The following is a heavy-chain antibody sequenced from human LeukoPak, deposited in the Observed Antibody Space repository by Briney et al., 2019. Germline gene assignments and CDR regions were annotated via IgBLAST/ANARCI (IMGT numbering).Heavy chain of an antibody. J-gene: IGHJ5*02. V-gene: IGHV4-61*02. CDR2: IYTTGST. D-gene: IGHD3-9*01. CDR3: ARDYDILTGYYS. Sequence: PSETLSLTCTVSGGSITNGGYYWSWIRQPAGKGLEWIGRIYTTGSTNYNPSLKSRVTISVDTSKNQFSLKLSSVTAADTAVYYCARDYDILTGYYSWGQGTLVTVSS. CDR1: GGSITNGGYY.